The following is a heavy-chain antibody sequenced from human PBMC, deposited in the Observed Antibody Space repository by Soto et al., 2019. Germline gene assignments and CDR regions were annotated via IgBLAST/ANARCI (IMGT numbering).Heavy chain of an antibody. CDR3: ARSSGYSYGFDY. V-gene: IGHV1-18*01. J-gene: IGHJ4*02. CDR2: ISAYNGNT. CDR1: GYTFTSCA. D-gene: IGHD5-18*01. Sequence: ASVKVSRRASGYTFTSCAMHWVRQAPGQGLEWMGWISAYNGNTNYAQKLQGRVTMTTDTSTSTAYMELRSLRSDDTAVYYCARSSGYSYGFDYWGQGTLVTVSS.